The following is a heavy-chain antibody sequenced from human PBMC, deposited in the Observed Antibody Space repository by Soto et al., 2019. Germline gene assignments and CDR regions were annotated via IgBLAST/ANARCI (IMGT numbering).Heavy chain of an antibody. Sequence: QVQLQESGPGLVKPSETLSLTCTVSGGSISSYYWSWIRQPPGKGLEWIGYIYYSGSTNYNPSLKSRVTISVDTSKNQFSLKLSSVTAADTAVYYCARGRGSSVYGWFDPWGQGTLVTVSS. J-gene: IGHJ5*02. CDR1: GGSISSYY. CDR2: IYYSGST. V-gene: IGHV4-59*01. D-gene: IGHD1-26*01. CDR3: ARGRGSSVYGWFDP.